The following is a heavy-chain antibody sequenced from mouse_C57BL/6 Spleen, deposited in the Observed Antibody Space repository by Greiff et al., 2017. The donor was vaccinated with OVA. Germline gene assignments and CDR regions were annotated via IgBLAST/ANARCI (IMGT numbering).Heavy chain of an antibody. CDR2: IYPGDGDT. Sequence: QVQLQQSGPELVKPGASVKISCKASGYAFSSSWMNWVKQRPGKGLEWIGRIYPGDGDTNYNGKFKGKATLTADKSSSTAYMQLSSLTSEDSAVYFCARSYNYGSSPFAYRGHVTLVTVSA. V-gene: IGHV1-82*01. CDR3: ARSYNYGSSPFAY. J-gene: IGHJ3*01. CDR1: GYAFSSSW. D-gene: IGHD1-1*01.